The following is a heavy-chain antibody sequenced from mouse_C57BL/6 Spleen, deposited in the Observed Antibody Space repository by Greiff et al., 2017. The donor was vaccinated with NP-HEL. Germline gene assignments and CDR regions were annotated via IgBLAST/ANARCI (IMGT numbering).Heavy chain of an antibody. V-gene: IGHV1-52*01. CDR1: GYTFTSYW. J-gene: IGHJ2*01. Sequence: QVQLQQPGAELVRPGSSVKLSCKASGYTFTSYWMHWVKQRPIQGLEWIGNIDPSDSETNYNQKFKDKATLTVDKSSSTAYMQLSSLTSEDSAVYYSARAGSRGGYYVTYWGQGTTLTVSS. CDR3: ARAGSRGGYYVTY. CDR2: IDPSDSET. D-gene: IGHD2-3*01.